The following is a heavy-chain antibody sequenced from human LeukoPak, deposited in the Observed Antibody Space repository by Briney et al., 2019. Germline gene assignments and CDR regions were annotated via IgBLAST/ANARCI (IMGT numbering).Heavy chain of an antibody. CDR3: ASTVTTDY. D-gene: IGHD4-11*01. Sequence: GGSLRLSCAASGFTFSSYAMHWVRQAPGKGLEWVAVISYDGSNKYYADSVKGRFTISRDNSKNTLYLQMNSLRAEDTAVYYCASTVTTDYWGQGTLVAVSS. CDR2: ISYDGSNK. CDR1: GFTFSSYA. V-gene: IGHV3-30*04. J-gene: IGHJ4*02.